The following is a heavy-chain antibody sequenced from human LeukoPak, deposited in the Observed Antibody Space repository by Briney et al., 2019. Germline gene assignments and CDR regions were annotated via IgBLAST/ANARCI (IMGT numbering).Heavy chain of an antibody. V-gene: IGHV3-48*03. CDR1: GFTFSSYE. Sequence: PGGSLRLSCAASGFTFSSYEMNWIRQAPGKGLEWISYISNSGSTKYYADSVKGRFTISRDNAKNSVFLQMNSLRAEDTAVYYCARESLYWYFDLWGRGTLVTVSS. J-gene: IGHJ2*01. CDR3: ARESLYWYFDL. CDR2: ISNSGSTK.